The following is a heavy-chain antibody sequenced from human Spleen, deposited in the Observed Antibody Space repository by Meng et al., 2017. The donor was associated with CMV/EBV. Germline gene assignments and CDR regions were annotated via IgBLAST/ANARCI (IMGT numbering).Heavy chain of an antibody. J-gene: IGHJ4*01. V-gene: IGHV3-21*01. CDR1: GFTFNTYH. CDR3: AWLGTTLYFDRTY. Sequence: GGSLRLSCAGSGFTFNTYHMIWVRQAPGKALEWVSSIHPEIDSTYYAESVRGRFTISRDSAKDSLYLQMNSLRVEDTAVYYCAWLGTTLYFDRTYWGRGTLVTVSS. D-gene: IGHD3-16*01. CDR2: IHPEIDST.